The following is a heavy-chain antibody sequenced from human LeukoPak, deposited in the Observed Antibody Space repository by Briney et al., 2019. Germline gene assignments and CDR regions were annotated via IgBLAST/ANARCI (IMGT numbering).Heavy chain of an antibody. J-gene: IGHJ4*02. CDR3: AKDWSVYYGSGSFDY. V-gene: IGHV3-30*02. D-gene: IGHD3-10*01. CDR1: GFTFSSYG. Sequence: GGSLRLSCAASGFTFSSYGMHWVRQAPGKGLEWVAFIRYDGSNKYYADSVKGRFTISRDNSKNTLYLQMNSLRAEDTAVYYCAKDWSVYYGSGSFDYWGQGTLVTVSS. CDR2: IRYDGSNK.